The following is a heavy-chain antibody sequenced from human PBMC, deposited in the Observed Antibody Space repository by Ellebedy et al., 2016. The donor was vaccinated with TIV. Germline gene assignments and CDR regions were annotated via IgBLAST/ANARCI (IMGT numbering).Heavy chain of an antibody. CDR2: IQPGYSDS. CDR3: ARHLAAAGTGWFDP. Sequence: GESLKISXKASGYNFSRYWIGWMRQMPGKGLEWMGIIQPGYSDSRYSPSFQGQVTISADKSITTAFLQWSSLKASDTAMYYCARHLAAAGTGWFDPWGQGTLVTVSS. J-gene: IGHJ5*02. V-gene: IGHV5-51*01. CDR1: GYNFSRYW. D-gene: IGHD6-13*01.